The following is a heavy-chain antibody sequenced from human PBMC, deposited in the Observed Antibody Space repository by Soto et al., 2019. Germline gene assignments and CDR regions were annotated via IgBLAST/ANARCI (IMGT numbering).Heavy chain of an antibody. J-gene: IGHJ3*02. CDR2: INPSGGIT. Sequence: QVELVQSGAEVKKPGASVKVSCKAAGYTFTSYYMHWVRQAPGQGLEWMGFINPSGGITTYAQKCQARAAMTIITTTRIAYMELRTLKSEDTAVYHRARSSIFTWSDAFDIWGQGTMVTVSA. D-gene: IGHD3-3*01. CDR3: ARSSIFTWSDAFDI. CDR1: GYTFTSYY. V-gene: IGHV1-46*01.